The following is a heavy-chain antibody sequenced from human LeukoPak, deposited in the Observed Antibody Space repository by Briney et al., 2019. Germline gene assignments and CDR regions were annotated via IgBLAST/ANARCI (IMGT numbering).Heavy chain of an antibody. J-gene: IGHJ4*02. CDR2: INHSGST. D-gene: IGHD2-15*01. Sequence: SETLSLTCAVYGGSFSGYYWSWIRQPPGKGLEWIGEINHSGSTNYNPSLKSRVTISVDTSKNQFSLKLSSVTAADTAVYYCARGRREDIVVVVAATDYYFDYWGQGTLVTVSS. V-gene: IGHV4-34*01. CDR3: ARGRREDIVVVVAATDYYFDY. CDR1: GGSFSGYY.